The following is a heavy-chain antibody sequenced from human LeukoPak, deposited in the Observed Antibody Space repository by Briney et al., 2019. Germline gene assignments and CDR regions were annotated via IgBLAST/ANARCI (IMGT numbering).Heavy chain of an antibody. CDR3: AKKGSGSFSHFDY. V-gene: IGHV3-11*01. CDR2: ISTSGSTI. D-gene: IGHD1-26*01. CDR1: GFTFSDYY. Sequence: GGSLRLSCAASGFTFSDYYMSWIRQAPGKGLEWVSYISTSGSTIYYADSVKGRFTISRDNAKNSLYLQMNSLRAEDTAVYYCAKKGSGSFSHFDYWGQGTLVTVSS. J-gene: IGHJ4*02.